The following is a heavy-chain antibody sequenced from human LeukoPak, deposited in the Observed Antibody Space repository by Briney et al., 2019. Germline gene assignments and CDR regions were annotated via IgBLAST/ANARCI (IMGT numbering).Heavy chain of an antibody. J-gene: IGHJ6*03. CDR2: IYYSGST. Sequence: SETLSLTCTVSGGSISSYYWSWIRQPPGKGLEWIGFIYYSGSTNYNPSLKSRVTISVDTSKNQFSLKLSSVTAADTAVYYCASSYSTDYCYYYMDVWGKGATVTVSS. D-gene: IGHD1-26*01. V-gene: IGHV4-59*01. CDR3: ASSYSTDYCYYYMDV. CDR1: GGSISSYY.